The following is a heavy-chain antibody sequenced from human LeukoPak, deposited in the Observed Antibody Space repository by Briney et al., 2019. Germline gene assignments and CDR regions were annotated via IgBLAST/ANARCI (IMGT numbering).Heavy chain of an antibody. CDR2: IYSGGNT. J-gene: IGHJ4*02. Sequence: GGSLRLSCTVPGFTVSSNSMSWVRQAPGKGLEWVSFIYSGGNTHYSDSVKGRFTISRDNSKNTLYLQMNSLRAEDAAVYYCARRAGEYSHPYDYWGQGTLVTVSS. CDR3: ARRAGEYSHPYDY. V-gene: IGHV3-53*01. D-gene: IGHD4-17*01. CDR1: GFTVSSNS.